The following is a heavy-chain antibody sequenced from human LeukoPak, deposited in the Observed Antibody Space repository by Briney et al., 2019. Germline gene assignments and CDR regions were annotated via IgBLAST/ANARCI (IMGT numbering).Heavy chain of an antibody. V-gene: IGHV3-30-3*01. CDR2: ISYDGSNK. CDR1: GFTFSSYA. CDR3: ARNYPDGGGGRYFDWLPVF. D-gene: IGHD3-9*01. Sequence: PGRSLRLSCAASGFTFSSYAMHWVRQAPGKGLEWVAVISYDGSNKFYADSVKGRFTLSRDNAKNSLYLQMNSLRVEDTALYYCARNYPDGGGGRYFDWLPVFWGQGTLVTVSS. J-gene: IGHJ4*02.